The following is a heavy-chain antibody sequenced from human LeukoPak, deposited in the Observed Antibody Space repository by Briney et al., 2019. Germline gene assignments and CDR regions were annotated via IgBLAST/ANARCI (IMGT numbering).Heavy chain of an antibody. D-gene: IGHD2-15*01. CDR2: ISNSSSYI. CDR3: ASDPGYCSGGSCYADY. V-gene: IGHV3-21*01. CDR1: GFTFSSYS. Sequence: GGSLRLSCAASGFTFSSYSMNWVRQAPGKGLQWVSSISNSSSYIYYADSVKGRFTISRDNAKNSLYLQMNSLRAEDTAVYYCASDPGYCSGGSCYADYWGQGTLVTVSS. J-gene: IGHJ4*02.